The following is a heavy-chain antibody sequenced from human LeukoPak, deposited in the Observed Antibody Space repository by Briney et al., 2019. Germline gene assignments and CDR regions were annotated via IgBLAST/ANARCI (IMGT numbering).Heavy chain of an antibody. CDR1: EFTFSSYA. Sequence: GGSLRLSCAASEFTFSSYAMQWVRQAPGKGREWVSGISASGGSTYYADSVKGRFTISRDNSKNTLYLQMNSLRAEDTAIYYCAKYVSAKGPPYGLDVWGQGTTVTVSS. J-gene: IGHJ6*02. CDR2: ISASGGST. D-gene: IGHD2/OR15-2a*01. CDR3: AKYVSAKGPPYGLDV. V-gene: IGHV3-23*01.